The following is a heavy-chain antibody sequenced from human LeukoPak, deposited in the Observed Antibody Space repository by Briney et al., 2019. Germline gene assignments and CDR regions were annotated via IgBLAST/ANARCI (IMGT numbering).Heavy chain of an antibody. CDR1: GLTFSDYS. Sequence: GGSLRLSCAASGLTFSDYSMTWVRQAPGKGLFWVSGISAGGGSTYYADSVKGRFTISRDNSRNTLYLQMNSLRAEDTAVYYCARDLRVAAAGSRYYGMDVWGQGTTVTVSS. J-gene: IGHJ6*02. V-gene: IGHV3-23*01. CDR3: ARDLRVAAAGSRYYGMDV. D-gene: IGHD6-13*01. CDR2: ISAGGGST.